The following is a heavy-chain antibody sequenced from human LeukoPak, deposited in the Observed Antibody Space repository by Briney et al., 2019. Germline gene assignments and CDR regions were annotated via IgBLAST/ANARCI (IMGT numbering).Heavy chain of an antibody. CDR1: GFSFSSYA. Sequence: GGSLRLSCVGSGFSFSSYAMSWVRQAPGKGLEWVSTISGSGDRTFYADSVKGRFTISSDISKNTLSLQMDTLRAEDTAVYYCAGAGGYYSGGFDYWGQGTLVTVSS. V-gene: IGHV3-23*01. CDR3: AGAGGYYSGGFDY. D-gene: IGHD3-22*01. J-gene: IGHJ4*02. CDR2: ISGSGDRT.